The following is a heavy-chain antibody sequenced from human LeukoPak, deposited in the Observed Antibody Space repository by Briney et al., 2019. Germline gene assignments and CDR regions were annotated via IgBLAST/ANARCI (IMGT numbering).Heavy chain of an antibody. CDR3: AREYYYGSGSYYNWFDP. Sequence: SETLSLTCTVSGGSISSYYWSWIRQPPGKGLEWIGYIYYSGSTNYNPSLKSRVTISVDTSKNQFSLKLSSVTAADTAVYYCAREYYYGSGSYYNWFDPWGQGTLVTVSS. D-gene: IGHD3-10*01. J-gene: IGHJ5*02. CDR2: IYYSGST. V-gene: IGHV4-59*01. CDR1: GGSISSYY.